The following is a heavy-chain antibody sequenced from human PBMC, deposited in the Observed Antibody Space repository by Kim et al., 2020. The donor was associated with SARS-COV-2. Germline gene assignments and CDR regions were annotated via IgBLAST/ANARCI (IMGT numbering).Heavy chain of an antibody. V-gene: IGHV4-34*01. CDR3: ARGFWSGPLDY. CDR1: GGSFSGYY. CDR2: INHSGST. J-gene: IGHJ4*02. D-gene: IGHD3-3*01. Sequence: SETLSLTCAVYGGSFSGYYWSWIRQPPGKGLEWIGEINHSGSTNYNPSLKSRVTISVDTSKNQFSLKLSSVTAADTAVYYFARGFWSGPLDYWGQGTLVT.